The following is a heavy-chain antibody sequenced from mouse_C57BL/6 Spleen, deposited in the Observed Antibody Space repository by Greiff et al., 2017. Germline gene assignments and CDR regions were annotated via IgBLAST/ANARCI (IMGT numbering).Heavy chain of an antibody. V-gene: IGHV1-55*01. CDR3: ARGNYGSSYFLFDY. CDR2: IYPGSGST. J-gene: IGHJ2*01. Sequence: QVQLQQPGAELVKPGASVKMSCKASGYTFTSYWITWVKQRPGQGLEWIGDIYPGSGSTNYNEKFKSKATLTVDTSSSTAYMQLSSLTSEDSAVYYCARGNYGSSYFLFDYWGQGTTLTVSS. D-gene: IGHD1-1*01. CDR1: GYTFTSYW.